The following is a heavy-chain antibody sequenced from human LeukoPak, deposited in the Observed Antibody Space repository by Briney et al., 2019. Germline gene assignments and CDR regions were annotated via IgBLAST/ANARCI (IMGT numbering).Heavy chain of an antibody. V-gene: IGHV5-51*01. CDR1: GYSFTSYW. Sequence: GESLKISCKGSGYSFTSYWIGWVRQMPGKGLEWVGIIYPGDSDTRYSPSFQGQVTISADKSISTAYLQWSSLKASDTAMYYCARRIAVAGTYYYYYMDVWGKGTTVTVSS. CDR2: IYPGDSDT. J-gene: IGHJ6*03. CDR3: ARRIAVAGTYYYYYMDV. D-gene: IGHD6-19*01.